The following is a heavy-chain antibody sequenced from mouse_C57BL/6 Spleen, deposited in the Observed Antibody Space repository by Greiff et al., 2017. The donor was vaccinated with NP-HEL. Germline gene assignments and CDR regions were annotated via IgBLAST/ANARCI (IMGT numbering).Heavy chain of an antibody. D-gene: IGHD1-1*01. J-gene: IGHJ2*01. CDR2: IYPGDGDT. CDR1: GYAFSSSW. V-gene: IGHV1-82*01. CDR3: ARDYYGSSLDY. Sequence: QVQLKESGPELVKPGASVKISCKASGYAFSSSWMNWVKQRPGKGLEWIGRIYPGDGDTNYNGKFKGKATLTADKSSRTAYMQLISLTSEDSAVYFCARDYYGSSLDYWGQGTTLTVSS.